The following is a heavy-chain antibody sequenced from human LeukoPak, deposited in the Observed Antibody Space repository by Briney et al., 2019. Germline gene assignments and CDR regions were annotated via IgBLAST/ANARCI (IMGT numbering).Heavy chain of an antibody. J-gene: IGHJ4*02. V-gene: IGHV1-69*04. CDR2: IIPILGIA. D-gene: IGHD3-10*01. CDR3: ARRTDYGSGSYDY. CDR1: GGTFSSYA. Sequence: SVKVSCKASGGTFSSYAISWVRQAPGQGLEWMGRIIPILGIANYAQKFQGRVTITADKSTSTAYMELSSLRSEDTAVYYCARRTDYGSGSYDYWGQGTLVTVSS.